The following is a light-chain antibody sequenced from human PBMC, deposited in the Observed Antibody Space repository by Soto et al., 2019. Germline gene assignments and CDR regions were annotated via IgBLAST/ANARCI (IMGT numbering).Light chain of an antibody. V-gene: IGKV3-20*01. CDR2: RSS. J-gene: IGKJ5*01. CDR3: QQYGTSPIT. CDR1: QSVTANY. Sequence: EIELTQSPGTLSLAPGERATLSCRTSQSVTANYLAWYQQKPGQAPRLLIYRSSSRATGIADRFSGGGSGTDFTLTISRLEPEDFAMYFFQQYGTSPITFGQGTRLEIK.